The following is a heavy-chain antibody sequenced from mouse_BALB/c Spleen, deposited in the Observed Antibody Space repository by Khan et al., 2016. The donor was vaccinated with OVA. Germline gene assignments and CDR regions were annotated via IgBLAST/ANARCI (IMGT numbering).Heavy chain of an antibody. J-gene: IGHJ2*01. CDR3: AREEDVYHFDH. V-gene: IGHV1-76*01. Sequence: QVQLKESGAELVRPGASVKLSCKTSGFTFTSYWIHWVKQRPGQGLEWIARIYPGTDNTYYNEKFKDKATLTADTSSSTAYMQLSSLKSEDSDVYFCAREEDVYHFDHWGQGTTLTVSS. CDR2: IYPGTDNT. CDR1: GFTFTSYW.